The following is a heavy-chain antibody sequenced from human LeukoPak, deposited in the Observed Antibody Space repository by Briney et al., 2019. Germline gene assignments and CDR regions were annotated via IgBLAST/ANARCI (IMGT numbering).Heavy chain of an antibody. CDR2: IYYSGNT. J-gene: IGHJ6*03. CDR1: GVSISSSNSY. V-gene: IGHV4-39*01. D-gene: IGHD1-26*01. CDR3: ARQNSGSYSWYYYYYYMDV. Sequence: SETLSLTCTVSGVSISSSNSYWGWIRQPPGKGLEWIGSIYYSGNTYYNASLKSQVSISIDTSKNQFSLRLTSVTAADTAVYYCARQNSGSYSWYYYYYYMDVWGKGTTVTVSS.